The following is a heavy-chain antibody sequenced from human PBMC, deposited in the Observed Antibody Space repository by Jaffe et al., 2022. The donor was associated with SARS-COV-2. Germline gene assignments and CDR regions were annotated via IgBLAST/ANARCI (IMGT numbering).Heavy chain of an antibody. Sequence: QVQLQESGPGLVKPSETLSLTCTVSGYSLDSTYYWGWIRQPPGKGLEWIGSIYHSGSTYYNPSLKSRVTISVDTSKNQFSLKMSSVTASDTAVYYCARVMVAFDFWGQGTLVTVSS. CDR3: ARVMVAFDF. V-gene: IGHV4-38-2*02. J-gene: IGHJ4*02. CDR2: IYHSGST. D-gene: IGHD3-10*01. CDR1: GYSLDSTYY.